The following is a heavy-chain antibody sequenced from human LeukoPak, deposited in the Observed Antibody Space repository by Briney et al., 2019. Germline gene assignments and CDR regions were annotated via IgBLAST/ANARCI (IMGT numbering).Heavy chain of an antibody. CDR2: IIPILGIA. CDR1: GGTFISYA. Sequence: GASVKVSCKASGGTFISYAISWVRQAPGQGLEWMGRIIPILGIANYAQKFQGRVTITADKSTSTAYMELSSLRSEDTAVYYCARDDYGDSRGDYWGQGTLVTVSS. V-gene: IGHV1-69*04. D-gene: IGHD4-17*01. J-gene: IGHJ4*02. CDR3: ARDDYGDSRGDY.